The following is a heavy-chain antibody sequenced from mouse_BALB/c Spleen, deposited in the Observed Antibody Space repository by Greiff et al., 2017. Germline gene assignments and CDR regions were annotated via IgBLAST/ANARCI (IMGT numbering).Heavy chain of an antibody. J-gene: IGHJ1*01. CDR2: INPNNGGT. V-gene: IGHV1-18*01. Sequence: VQLQQSGPELVKPGASVKIPCKASGYTFTDYNMDWVKQSHGKSLEWIGDINPNNGGTIYNQKFKGKATLTVDKSSSTAYMELRSLTSEDTAVYYCARSRSFYWYFDVWGAGTTVTVSS. CDR1: GYTFTDYN. CDR3: ARSRSFYWYFDV.